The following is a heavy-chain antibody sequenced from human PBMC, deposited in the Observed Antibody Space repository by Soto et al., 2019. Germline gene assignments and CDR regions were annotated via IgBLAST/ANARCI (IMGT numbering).Heavy chain of an antibody. D-gene: IGHD1-7*01. CDR2: MNPNSGNT. V-gene: IGHV1-8*01. J-gene: IGHJ3*02. CDR1: GYTFTSYD. Sequence: ASVKVSCKASGYTFTSYDINWVRQATGQGLEWMGWMNPNSGNTGYAQKFQGRVTMTRNTSISTAYMELSSLRSEDTAVYYCATAYNWNYQGAFDIWGQGTMVTVS. CDR3: ATAYNWNYQGAFDI.